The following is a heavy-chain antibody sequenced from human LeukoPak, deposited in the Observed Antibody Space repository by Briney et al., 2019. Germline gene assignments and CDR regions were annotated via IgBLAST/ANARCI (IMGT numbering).Heavy chain of an antibody. J-gene: IGHJ4*02. CDR1: GGSISSSNW. Sequence: PSETLSLTCAVSGGSISSSNWWSWVRQPPGKGLEWIGEIYHSGSTSYNPSLKSRVIISVDKSKNQFSLKLSSVTAADTAVYYCARERGDYYDSSGPKDYWGQGTLVTVSS. CDR2: IYHSGST. V-gene: IGHV4-4*02. CDR3: ARERGDYYDSSGPKDY. D-gene: IGHD3-22*01.